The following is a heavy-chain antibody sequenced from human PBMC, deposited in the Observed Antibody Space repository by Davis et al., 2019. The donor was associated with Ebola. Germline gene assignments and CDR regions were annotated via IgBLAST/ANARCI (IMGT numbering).Heavy chain of an antibody. D-gene: IGHD2-2*02. CDR2: IYYSGST. V-gene: IGHV4-59*01. Sequence: SETLSLTCTVSGGSISSYYWSWIRQPPGKGLEWIGYIYYSGSTNYNPSLKGRVTISVNTSKNQFSLKLSSVTAADTAVYYCARGGYRYGSSTSCYRRTNWFDPWGQGTLVTVSS. CDR1: GGSISSYY. CDR3: ARGGYRYGSSTSCYRRTNWFDP. J-gene: IGHJ5*02.